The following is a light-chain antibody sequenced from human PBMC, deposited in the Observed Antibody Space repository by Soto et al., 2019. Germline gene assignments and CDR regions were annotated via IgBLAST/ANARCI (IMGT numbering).Light chain of an antibody. V-gene: IGKV4-1*01. CDR1: QSVLYSSNNKNY. J-gene: IGKJ1*01. CDR3: QQYQTWPRT. Sequence: DIVMTQSPDSLAVSLGERATINCKSSQSVLYSSNNKNYLAWYQQKPGQPPKALIYWASTRESGVPDRFSGSGSGTDFTLTISSLQAEDVAVYYCQQYQTWPRTFGQGTRVEVK. CDR2: WAS.